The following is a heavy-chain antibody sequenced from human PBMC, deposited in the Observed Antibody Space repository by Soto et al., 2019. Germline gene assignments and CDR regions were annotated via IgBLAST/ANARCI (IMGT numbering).Heavy chain of an antibody. D-gene: IGHD2-2*01. Sequence: ASVKVSCKASGYTFTSYVISWVRQAPGQGLEGMGWISAYNGNTNYAQKLQGRVTMTKDTSTSTAYMELRSLRSDDKAVYYCAREWDCSSTSCYPDYWGQGTLVTVSS. CDR3: AREWDCSSTSCYPDY. V-gene: IGHV1-18*04. CDR1: GYTFTSYV. CDR2: ISAYNGNT. J-gene: IGHJ4*02.